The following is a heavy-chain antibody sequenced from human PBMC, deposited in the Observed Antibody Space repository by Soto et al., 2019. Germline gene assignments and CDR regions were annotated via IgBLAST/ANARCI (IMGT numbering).Heavy chain of an antibody. Sequence: QVQLVQSGAEVKKPGSSVKVSCKASGGTFSSYAISWVRQAPGQGLEWMGGIIPIFGTANYAQKFQGRVTITADESTSTAYMELSSLRSEDTAVYYCASPYPYCTNGVCSRIAVAGNFDYWGQGTLVTVSS. D-gene: IGHD2-8*01. V-gene: IGHV1-69*12. CDR3: ASPYPYCTNGVCSRIAVAGNFDY. J-gene: IGHJ4*02. CDR1: GGTFSSYA. CDR2: IIPIFGTA.